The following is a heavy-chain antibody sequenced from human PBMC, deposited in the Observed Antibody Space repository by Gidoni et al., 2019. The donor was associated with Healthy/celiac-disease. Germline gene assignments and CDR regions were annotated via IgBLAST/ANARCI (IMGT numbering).Heavy chain of an antibody. CDR2: IYYSGRT. CDR3: AGSYYDFWSGYYQFDY. V-gene: IGHV4-59*08. CDR1: VVSIRSYY. D-gene: IGHD3-3*01. Sequence: QVQLQESGPGLVKPSETLSLTSPVSVVSIRSYYWRLFRQPPGKGLEWIGYIYYSGRTNYNPSLKSRVTISVDTSKNQFSLKLSSVTAADTAVYYCAGSYYDFWSGYYQFDYWGQGTLVTVSS. J-gene: IGHJ4*02.